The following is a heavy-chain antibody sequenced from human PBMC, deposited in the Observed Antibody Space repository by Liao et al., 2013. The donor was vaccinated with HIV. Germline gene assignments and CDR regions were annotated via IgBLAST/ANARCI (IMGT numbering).Heavy chain of an antibody. CDR3: ARVSMTHAFDI. CDR2: IYYSGNT. Sequence: QVQLQESDSGLVKPSETLSLTCTVSGGSISNYYWSWIRQPPGKGLEWIGYIYYSGNTHYNPSLKSRVTISVDMSKNQFSLKLSSVTAADTAVYYCARVSMTHAFDIWGPGTLITVSS. J-gene: IGHJ3*02. V-gene: IGHV4-59*01. CDR1: GGSISNYY.